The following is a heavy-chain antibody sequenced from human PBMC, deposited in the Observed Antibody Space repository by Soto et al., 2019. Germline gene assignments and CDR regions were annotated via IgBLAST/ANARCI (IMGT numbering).Heavy chain of an antibody. V-gene: IGHV3-48*03. CDR3: ARLPPYYYGSGSYYNGPMDV. J-gene: IGHJ6*02. Sequence: GGSLRLSCAASGFTFSSYEMNWVRQAPGKGLEWVSYISSSGSTIYYADSVKGRFTISRDNARNSLYLQMNSLRAEDTAVYYCARLPPYYYGSGSYYNGPMDVWGQGTTVTVSS. CDR1: GFTFSSYE. CDR2: ISSSGSTI. D-gene: IGHD3-10*01.